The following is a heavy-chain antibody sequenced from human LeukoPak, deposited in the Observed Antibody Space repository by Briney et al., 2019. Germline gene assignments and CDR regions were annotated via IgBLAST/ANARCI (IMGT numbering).Heavy chain of an antibody. CDR3: ARVTGSGRYLDY. V-gene: IGHV3-23*01. D-gene: IGHD3-10*01. CDR2: ISDSGDDT. J-gene: IGHJ4*02. Sequence: GGSLRLSCSASGFTFSNYAMTWVRQAPGKGLEWVSGISDSGDDTYYADSVKGRFTISRDNSKNTLYLQMNSLRAEDTAVYYCARVTGSGRYLDYWGQGTLVTVSS. CDR1: GFTFSNYA.